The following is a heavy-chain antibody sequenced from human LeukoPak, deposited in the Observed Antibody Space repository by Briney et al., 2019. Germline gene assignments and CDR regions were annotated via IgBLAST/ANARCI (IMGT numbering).Heavy chain of an antibody. J-gene: IGHJ4*02. V-gene: IGHV1-8*01. CDR3: ARSVAVAGSPLGY. D-gene: IGHD6-19*01. Sequence: ASVKVSCKASGYTFTSYDINWVRQATGQGLEWMGWMNPNSGNTGYAQKFQGRVTMTRNTSISTAYMELSSLRSEDTAVYYCARSVAVAGSPLGYWGQGTLVTVSS. CDR2: MNPNSGNT. CDR1: GYTFTSYD.